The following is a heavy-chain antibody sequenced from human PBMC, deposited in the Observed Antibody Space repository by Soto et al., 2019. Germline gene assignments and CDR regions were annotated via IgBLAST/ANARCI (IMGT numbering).Heavy chain of an antibody. D-gene: IGHD1-26*01. CDR2: ISPYNGKT. CDR3: ARESRVGSNVGASSDI. Sequence: QRRLVQSGAEMKKPGASVKVSCQASGYVFPSFGINWVRQAPGQGLEWMGWISPYNGKTKYAQNLNGRVSMTTDTSTTTAYMELRSLRAEATAMYYCARESRVGSNVGASSDIWGQGTMVAVSS. CDR1: GYVFPSFG. V-gene: IGHV1-18*01. J-gene: IGHJ3*02.